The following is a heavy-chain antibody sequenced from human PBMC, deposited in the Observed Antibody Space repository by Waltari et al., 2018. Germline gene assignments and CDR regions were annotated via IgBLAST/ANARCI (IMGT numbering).Heavy chain of an antibody. CDR1: GFTFSNYW. D-gene: IGHD6-13*01. CDR3: ARGVTTAATGTSGY. J-gene: IGHJ4*02. Sequence: EVQLVESGGGLVQPGGSLRLSCAASGFTFSNYWMNWVRQAPGKGLVWVARVNTDGSITNYADSVKGRFTISRDNANNTLYLRMNSLTVDDTAVYYCARGVTTAATGTSGYWGQGALVTVSS. V-gene: IGHV3-74*01. CDR2: VNTDGSIT.